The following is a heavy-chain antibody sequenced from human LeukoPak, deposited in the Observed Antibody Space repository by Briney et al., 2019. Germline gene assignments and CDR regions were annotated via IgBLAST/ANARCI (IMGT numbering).Heavy chain of an antibody. V-gene: IGHV3-7*01. D-gene: IGHD3-22*01. CDR1: GFTFSSYW. Sequence: PGGSLRLSCAASGFTFSSYWVSWVRQAPGKGLEWVASINQDGSEMYHVDSVKGRFTISRDNAKNSAFLQMNSLRGEDTAVYYCGRSSDYYLGKYWGQGTLVTVSS. J-gene: IGHJ4*02. CDR3: GRSSDYYLGKY. CDR2: INQDGSEM.